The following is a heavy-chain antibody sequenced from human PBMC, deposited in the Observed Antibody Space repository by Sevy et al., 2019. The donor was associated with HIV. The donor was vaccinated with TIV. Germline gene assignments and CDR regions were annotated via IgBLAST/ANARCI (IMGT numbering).Heavy chain of an antibody. J-gene: IGHJ4*02. D-gene: IGHD2-2*01. V-gene: IGHV3-30-3*01. Sequence: GGSLRLSCAASGFTFCSYAMHWVRQAPGKGLEWVAVISYDGSYKYYADSVKGRFTISRDNSKNTLYLQMNSLRAEDTAVYYCARDPGVRVVVPASYSDYWGQGTLVTVSS. CDR1: GFTFCSYA. CDR2: ISYDGSYK. CDR3: ARDPGVRVVVPASYSDY.